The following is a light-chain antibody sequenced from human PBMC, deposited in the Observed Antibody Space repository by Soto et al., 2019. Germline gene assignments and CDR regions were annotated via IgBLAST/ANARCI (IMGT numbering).Light chain of an antibody. Sequence: EIVMTQSPATLSVSPGERATLSCRASQSVSSNLAWYQQKPGQAPRLLIYGASTRATGIPARFSGSGSGTEFTLTISSMQSEDFEVYYCQQYHNWPPFTFGPGTKVDIK. CDR2: GAS. CDR1: QSVSSN. CDR3: QQYHNWPPFT. V-gene: IGKV3-15*01. J-gene: IGKJ3*01.